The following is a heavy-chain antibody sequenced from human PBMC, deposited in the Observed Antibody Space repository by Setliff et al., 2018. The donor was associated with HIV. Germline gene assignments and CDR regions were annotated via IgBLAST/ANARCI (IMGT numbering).Heavy chain of an antibody. D-gene: IGHD2-15*01. Sequence: GGSLRLSCAASGFIFSTNWMSWVRQAPGKGPEWVSGISGSGGSTYYADSVKGRFTISRDNSKYTLYLQMNSLRAEDTAVYYCARQLRYCSGGSCYWSWFDPWGQGTLVTVSS. J-gene: IGHJ5*02. V-gene: IGHV3-23*01. CDR3: ARQLRYCSGGSCYWSWFDP. CDR1: GFIFSTNW. CDR2: ISGSGGST.